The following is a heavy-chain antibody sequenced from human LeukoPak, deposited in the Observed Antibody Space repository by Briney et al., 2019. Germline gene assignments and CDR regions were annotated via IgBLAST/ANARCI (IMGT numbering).Heavy chain of an antibody. J-gene: IGHJ6*03. V-gene: IGHV3-9*01. CDR1: GFTFDDYA. Sequence: GGSLRLSCAASGFTFDDYAMHWVRQAPGKGLEWVSGISWNSGSIGYADSVKGRFTISRDNAKNSLYLQMNSLRAEDTAVYYCARVTEEGRYYDFWSGYRGGVAYYMDVWGKGTTVTVSS. CDR2: ISWNSGSI. D-gene: IGHD3-3*01. CDR3: ARVTEEGRYYDFWSGYRGGVAYYMDV.